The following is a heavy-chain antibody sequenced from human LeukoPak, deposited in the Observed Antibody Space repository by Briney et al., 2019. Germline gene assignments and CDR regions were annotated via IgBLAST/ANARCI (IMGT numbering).Heavy chain of an antibody. D-gene: IGHD7-27*01. V-gene: IGHV3-48*01. CDR3: VRDHHWGFDS. CDR2: IRSRPSTI. Sequence: GSLRLSCAASGFTFTSYSMNWVRQAPGKGLEWVSYIRSRPSTIYYADSVKGRFTISRDDAKNSLYLQMNSLRAEDTAIYYCVRDHHWGFDSWGQGTQVTVSS. CDR1: GFTFTSYS. J-gene: IGHJ4*02.